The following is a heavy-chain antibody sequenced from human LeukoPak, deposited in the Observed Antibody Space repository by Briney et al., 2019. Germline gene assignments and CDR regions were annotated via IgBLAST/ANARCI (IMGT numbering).Heavy chain of an antibody. V-gene: IGHV1-69*13. J-gene: IGHJ4*02. CDR2: IIPIFGTA. Sequence: ASVKVSCKASGGTFSSYAISWVRQAPGQGLEWMGGIIPIFGTANYAQKFQGRVTITADESTSTAYMELSSLRSEDTAVYYCARGGYYDSSGYPRSLNAYDYWGQGTLVTVSS. CDR3: ARGGYYDSSGYPRSLNAYDY. CDR1: GGTFSSYA. D-gene: IGHD3-22*01.